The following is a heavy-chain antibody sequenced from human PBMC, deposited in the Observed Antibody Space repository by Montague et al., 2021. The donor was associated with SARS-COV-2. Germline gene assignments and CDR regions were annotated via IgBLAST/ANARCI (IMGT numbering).Heavy chain of an antibody. CDR1: GITFSNYA. Sequence: SLRLSCAASGITFSNYAMSWVRQAPGKGLEWVSAISGSGGSTYYADSVKGRFTISRDNSKNMLYLQMNSLRAGDTAVYYCAKDKGVAYYFDPWGQGTLVTVSS. J-gene: IGHJ4*02. V-gene: IGHV3-23*01. CDR2: ISGSGGST. D-gene: IGHD2-15*01. CDR3: AKDKGVAYYFDP.